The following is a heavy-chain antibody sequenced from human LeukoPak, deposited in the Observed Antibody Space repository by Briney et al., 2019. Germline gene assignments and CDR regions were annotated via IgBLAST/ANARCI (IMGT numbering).Heavy chain of an antibody. V-gene: IGHV4-34*01. CDR1: GGSFNNYF. Sequence: PSETLSLTCAVYGGSFNNYFWTWIRQPPGEGLEWIGEINHSGSTNYNPSLKSRVTISVDTSKNQFSLKLSSVTAADTAVYYCARGRGEYCSGGGCYSRYYYYYYMDVWGKGTTVTVSS. CDR3: ARGRGEYCSGGGCYSRYYYYYYMDV. J-gene: IGHJ6*03. D-gene: IGHD2-15*01. CDR2: INHSGST.